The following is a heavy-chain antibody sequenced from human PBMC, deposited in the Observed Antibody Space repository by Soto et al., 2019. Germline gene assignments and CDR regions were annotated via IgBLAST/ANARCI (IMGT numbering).Heavy chain of an antibody. D-gene: IGHD1-26*01. J-gene: IGHJ6*02. Sequence: GGSLRLSCAASGLTFSHYWMHWVRQAPGKGLVWVSRSNPDESRTDYADSVKGRFTISRDNAKNTLSFQMSSLRAEDTGLSYCARGGSGRNGVYYGRYGFGQWTTVTV. CDR3: ARGGSGRNGVYYGRYG. V-gene: IGHV3-74*01. CDR2: SNPDESRT. CDR1: GLTFSHYW.